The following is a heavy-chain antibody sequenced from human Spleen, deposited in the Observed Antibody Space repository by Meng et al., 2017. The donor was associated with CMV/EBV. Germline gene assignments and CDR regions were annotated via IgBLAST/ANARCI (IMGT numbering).Heavy chain of an antibody. Sequence: FNFSAYIMNWVRQAPGQGLEWVSSISSTSSYIYYADSVKGRFTISRGNAKSSLYLQMNSLRVEDTAVYYCAKPHYCSGGNCYSLVFDTWGQGTLVTVSS. CDR1: FNFSAYI. CDR2: ISSTSSYI. V-gene: IGHV3-21*06. CDR3: AKPHYCSGGNCYSLVFDT. D-gene: IGHD2-15*01. J-gene: IGHJ5*02.